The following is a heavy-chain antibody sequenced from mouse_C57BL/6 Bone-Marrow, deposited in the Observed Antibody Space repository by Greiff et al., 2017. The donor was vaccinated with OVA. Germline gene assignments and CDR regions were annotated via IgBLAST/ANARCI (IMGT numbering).Heavy chain of an antibody. CDR3: ARTTVVARYWYFDV. V-gene: IGHV1-81*01. J-gene: IGHJ1*03. D-gene: IGHD1-1*01. CDR2: IYPRSGNT. CDR1: GYTFTSYG. Sequence: VKLVESGAELARPGASVKLSCKASGYTFTSYGISWVKQRTGQGLEWIGEIYPRSGNTYYNEKFKGKATLTADKSSSTAYMELRSLTSEDSAVYFCARTTVVARYWYFDVWGTGTTVTVSS.